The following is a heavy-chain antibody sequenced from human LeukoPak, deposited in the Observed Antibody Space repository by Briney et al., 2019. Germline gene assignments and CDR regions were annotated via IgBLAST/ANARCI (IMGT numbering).Heavy chain of an antibody. Sequence: SQTLSLTCTVSGGSINSGGYYWTWIRQHPGKGLEWIGYIYYSGTTYYNPSLKSRVTISVDTSENQFSLKLSSVTAADTAVYYCARGLKVLAAAGTSGDYWGQGTLVTVSS. CDR2: IYYSGTT. CDR3: ARGLKVLAAAGTSGDY. J-gene: IGHJ4*02. V-gene: IGHV4-31*03. D-gene: IGHD6-13*01. CDR1: GGSINSGGYY.